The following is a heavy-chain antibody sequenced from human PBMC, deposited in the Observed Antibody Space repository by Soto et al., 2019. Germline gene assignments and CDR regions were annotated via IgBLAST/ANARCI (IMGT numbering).Heavy chain of an antibody. CDR2: IFYTGST. V-gene: IGHV4-31*03. J-gene: IGHJ4*02. Sequence: SETLSLTCNVSGNSISTGAYYWSWIRQHPGKGLEWIGHIFYTGSTHYNPSLKSRLTISVDTSKNQFSLRLNSVTAADTAVYYCAREGRSAPPQAGFDYWGQGTLVTVSS. CDR1: GNSISTGAYY. CDR3: AREGRSAPPQAGFDY.